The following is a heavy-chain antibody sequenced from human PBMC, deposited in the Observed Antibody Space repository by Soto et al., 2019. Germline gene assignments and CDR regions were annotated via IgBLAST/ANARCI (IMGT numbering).Heavy chain of an antibody. D-gene: IGHD1-7*01. J-gene: IGHJ4*02. CDR3: AAYNWNYRAVHYYFDY. CDR2: IYSAGNI. CDR1: GFTISRNY. Sequence: QTGGSLRLSCAASGFTISRNYMSWVRQAPGKGLEWVSVIYSAGNIYYADSVKGRFSISRDNSKNTVYLQMNSLRVEDTAVYYCAAYNWNYRAVHYYFDYWGQGTLVTVSS. V-gene: IGHV3-53*01.